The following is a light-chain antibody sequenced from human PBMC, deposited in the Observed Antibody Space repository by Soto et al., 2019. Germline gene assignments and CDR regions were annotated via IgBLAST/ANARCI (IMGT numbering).Light chain of an antibody. CDR3: LQDYNYPRT. Sequence: AIPMTRSPSSLSASVGDRVTITCRASQGIRNDLGWYQQKPGKAPKLLIYAASSLQSGVPSRFSGSGSGTDFTLTISSLQPEDFATYYCLQDYNYPRTFGQGTKVEIK. V-gene: IGKV1-6*01. CDR2: AAS. CDR1: QGIRND. J-gene: IGKJ1*01.